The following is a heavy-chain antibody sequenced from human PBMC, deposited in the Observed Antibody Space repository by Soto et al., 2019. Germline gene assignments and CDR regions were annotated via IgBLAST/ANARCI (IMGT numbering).Heavy chain of an antibody. D-gene: IGHD3-22*01. Sequence: HGESLKISCKGSGYSFTSYWIGWVRQMPGKGLEWMGIIYPGDSDTRNSPSFQGQVTISADKSISTAYLQWSSLKASDTAMYYCARRRNYYDSSGSIHNWFDPWGQGTLVTVSS. CDR2: IYPGDSDT. J-gene: IGHJ5*02. V-gene: IGHV5-51*01. CDR3: ARRRNYYDSSGSIHNWFDP. CDR1: GYSFTSYW.